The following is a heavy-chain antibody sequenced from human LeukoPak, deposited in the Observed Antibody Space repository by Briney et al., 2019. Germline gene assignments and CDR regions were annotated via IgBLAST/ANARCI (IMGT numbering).Heavy chain of an antibody. CDR2: ISAYNGNT. CDR1: GYTFTSYG. J-gene: IGHJ4*02. D-gene: IGHD2-21*02. Sequence: ASVKVSCKASGYTFTSYGISWVRQAPGQGLEWMGWISAYNGNTNYAQKLQGRVAMTTDTSTSTAYMELRSLRSDDTAVYYCARRRGCGGDCSAYYFDYWGQGTLVTVSS. CDR3: ARRRGCGGDCSAYYFDY. V-gene: IGHV1-18*01.